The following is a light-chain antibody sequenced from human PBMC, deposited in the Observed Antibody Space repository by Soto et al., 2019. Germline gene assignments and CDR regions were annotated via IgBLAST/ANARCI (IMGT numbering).Light chain of an antibody. CDR2: GIN. V-gene: IGLV2-14*01. CDR1: SSDIGAHDY. Sequence: QSALTQPASVSGSPGQSITISCTGSSSDIGAHDYVSWYQQYPGTAPKLIIYGINKRPSGVSDRFSASKSGNTASLTISGLHPEDDATYYCSAYVASVFGGGTKLTVL. CDR3: SAYVASV. J-gene: IGLJ2*01.